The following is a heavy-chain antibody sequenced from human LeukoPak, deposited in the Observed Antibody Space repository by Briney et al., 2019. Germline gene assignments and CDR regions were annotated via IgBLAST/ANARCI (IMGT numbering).Heavy chain of an antibody. CDR1: GFTFSDHY. CDR3: ARASAITMVRGVVSYYYYMDV. V-gene: IGHV3-72*01. CDR2: TRNKANSYTT. D-gene: IGHD3-10*01. J-gene: IGHJ6*03. Sequence: GGSLRLSCAASGFTFSDHYMDWVRQAPGKGLEWVGRTRNKANSYTTEYAASVKGRFTISRDDSKNSLYLQMNSLKTEDTAVYYCARASAITMVRGVVSYYYYMDVWGKATTVTVS.